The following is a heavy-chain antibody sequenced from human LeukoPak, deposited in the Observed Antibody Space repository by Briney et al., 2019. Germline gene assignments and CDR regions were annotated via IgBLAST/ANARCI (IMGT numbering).Heavy chain of an antibody. CDR2: IHTSGST. CDR3: AREGSMTARPFVSIDY. V-gene: IGHV4-4*07. CDR1: GGSISTYY. D-gene: IGHD6-6*01. J-gene: IGHJ4*02. Sequence: KPSETLSLTCTVSGGSISTYYWSWIRQPAGKGLEWIGRIHTSGSTDYNPSLKSRVTMSVDTSRKQFSLRLSSVTAADTAMYYCAREGSMTARPFVSIDYWGQGTLVTVSS.